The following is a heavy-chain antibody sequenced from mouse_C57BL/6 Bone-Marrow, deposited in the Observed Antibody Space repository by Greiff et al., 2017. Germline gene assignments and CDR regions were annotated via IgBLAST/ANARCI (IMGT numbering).Heavy chain of an antibody. J-gene: IGHJ2*01. D-gene: IGHD2-1*01. CDR3: ARDRPYGNYSYYFDY. V-gene: IGHV3-6*01. CDR2: ISYDGSN. Sequence: EVKLQESGPGLVKPSQSLSLTCSVTGYSITSGYYWNWIRQFPGNKLEWMGYISYDGSNNYNPSLKNRISITRDTSKNQFFLKLNSVTTEDTATYYCARDRPYGNYSYYFDYWGQGTTLTVSS. CDR1: GYSITSGYY.